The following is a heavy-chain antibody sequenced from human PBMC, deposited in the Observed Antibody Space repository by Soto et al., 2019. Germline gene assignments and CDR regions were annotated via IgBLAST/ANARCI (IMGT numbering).Heavy chain of an antibody. CDR1: GFSFSSYG. Sequence: GESLTLSCAASGFSFSSYGMNWVRQAPGKGLGWVAVISHDGSNKYYADSVKGRFTISRDNSKNTLYVQMNSLRAEETAVYYCAKDFSPGSADYSFDYWGQGALVTVSS. D-gene: IGHD3-10*01. CDR3: AKDFSPGSADYSFDY. V-gene: IGHV3-30*18. CDR2: ISHDGSNK. J-gene: IGHJ4*02.